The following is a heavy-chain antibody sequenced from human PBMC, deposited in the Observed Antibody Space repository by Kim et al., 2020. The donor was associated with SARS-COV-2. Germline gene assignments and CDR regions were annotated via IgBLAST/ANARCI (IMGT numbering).Heavy chain of an antibody. Sequence: ASVKVSCKASGYTFTSYYMHWVRQAPGQGLEWMGIINPSGGSTSYAQKFQGRVAMTRDTSTSTVYMELSSLRSEDTAVYYCARDAREHYYDSSSGCWFDPWGQGTLVTVSS. CDR2: INPSGGST. J-gene: IGHJ5*02. V-gene: IGHV1-46*01. D-gene: IGHD3-22*01. CDR1: GYTFTSYY. CDR3: ARDAREHYYDSSSGCWFDP.